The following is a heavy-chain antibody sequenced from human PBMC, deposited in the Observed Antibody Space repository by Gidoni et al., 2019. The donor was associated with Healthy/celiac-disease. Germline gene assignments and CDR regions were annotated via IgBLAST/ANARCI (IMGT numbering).Heavy chain of an antibody. Sequence: QVQLQQWGAGLLKPSETLSLTCAAYGGSFSGYYWSWIRQPPGKGLEWIGEINHSRSTNYNPSLKSRVTISVDTSKYQFSLKLSSVTAADTAVYYCARGTPFKTRDGYRNYWYFDLWGRGTLVTVSS. J-gene: IGHJ2*01. D-gene: IGHD5-12*01. CDR2: INHSRST. V-gene: IGHV4-34*01. CDR1: GGSFSGYY. CDR3: ARGTPFKTRDGYRNYWYFDL.